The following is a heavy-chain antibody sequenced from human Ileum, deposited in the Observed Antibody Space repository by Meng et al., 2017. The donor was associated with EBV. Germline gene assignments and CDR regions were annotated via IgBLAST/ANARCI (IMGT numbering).Heavy chain of an antibody. Sequence: QVHFNESRQRFVVPLGTLSLTWSVSGGSIRVINWWSWVRQSTEKGLEWIGEMSDSGITHYNPSLKSRVTISADKSNNQFSLKLTSVTSADTAVYFCAKNGEKYFEYWGQGTLVTVSS. J-gene: IGHJ4*02. CDR2: MSDSGIT. CDR1: GGSIRVINW. CDR3: AKNGEKYFEY. V-gene: IGHV4-4*02.